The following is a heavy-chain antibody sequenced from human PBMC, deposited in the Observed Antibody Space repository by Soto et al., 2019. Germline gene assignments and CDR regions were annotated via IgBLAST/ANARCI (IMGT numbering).Heavy chain of an antibody. CDR2: IIPIFGTA. D-gene: IGHD5-12*01. V-gene: IGHV1-69*01. CDR1: GGTFSSYA. Sequence: QVQLVQSGAEVKKPGSSVKVSCKASGGTFSSYAISWVRQAPGQGLEWMGGIIPIFGTANYAQKFQGRVTITAVESTSTAYMELSSLRSEDTAVYYCARGGYSAYAVDDNWFDPWGQGTLVTVSS. J-gene: IGHJ5*02. CDR3: ARGGYSAYAVDDNWFDP.